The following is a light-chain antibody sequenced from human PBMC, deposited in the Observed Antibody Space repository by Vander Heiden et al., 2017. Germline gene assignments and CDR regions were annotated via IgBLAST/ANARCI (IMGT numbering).Light chain of an antibody. V-gene: IGKV1-39*01. CDR2: AAS. Sequence: QSPSSLSASVEDRVPMTCRAGQSIRNYLNWYQQKPGKAPKLLIYAASNLQSGVPSRFSGTGYGTDFTLTITSLQPEDFATYVCQQSFNTPWMFAQGTRVDIK. J-gene: IGKJ1*01. CDR1: QSIRNY. CDR3: QQSFNTPWM.